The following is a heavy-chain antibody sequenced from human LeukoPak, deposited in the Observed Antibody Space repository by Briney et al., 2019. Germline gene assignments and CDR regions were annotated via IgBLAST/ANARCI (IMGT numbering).Heavy chain of an antibody. J-gene: IGHJ4*02. Sequence: SETLSPTCTVSGGSISSYYWSWIRQPPGKGLEWIGHIYYSGNTNYNPSLKSRVTISVDTSKNQFSLKLSSVTAADTAVYYCARGGGSIPNTGFDYWGQGTLVTVSS. CDR3: ARGGGSIPNTGFDY. CDR1: GGSISSYY. D-gene: IGHD3-10*01. CDR2: IYYSGNT. V-gene: IGHV4-59*01.